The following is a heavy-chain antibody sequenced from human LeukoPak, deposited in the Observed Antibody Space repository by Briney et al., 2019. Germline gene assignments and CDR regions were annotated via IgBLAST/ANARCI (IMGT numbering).Heavy chain of an antibody. J-gene: IGHJ6*03. D-gene: IGHD3-10*01. V-gene: IGHV2-5*02. CDR1: GFSLSTSGVG. CDR3: AHRRRKKWFGELDHYYYYYMDV. CDR2: IYWDDDK. Sequence: ESGPTLVKPTQTLTLTCTFSGFSLSTSGVGAGWIRQPPGKALEWLALIYWDDDKRYSPSLKSRLTITKDTSKNQVVLTMTNMDPVDTATYYCAHRRRKKWFGELDHYYYYYMDVWGKGTTVTVSS.